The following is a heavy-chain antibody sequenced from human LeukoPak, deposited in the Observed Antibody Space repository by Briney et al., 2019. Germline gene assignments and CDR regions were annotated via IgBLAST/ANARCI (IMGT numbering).Heavy chain of an antibody. D-gene: IGHD3-22*01. V-gene: IGHV4-59*01. CDR1: GGSISRYY. Sequence: SETLSLTCTVSGGSISRYYWSWIRQHPGNGLEWIGYISYTGSTTYNSSLKSRVTISLDTSQNQFSLKLTSVTPADTAVYYCARAFLYYYDSSGLHRDDAFDIWGQGTMVTVSS. CDR2: ISYTGST. J-gene: IGHJ3*02. CDR3: ARAFLYYYDSSGLHRDDAFDI.